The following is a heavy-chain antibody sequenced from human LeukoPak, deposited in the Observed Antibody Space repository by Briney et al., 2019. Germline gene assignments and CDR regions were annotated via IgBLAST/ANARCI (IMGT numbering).Heavy chain of an antibody. J-gene: IGHJ4*02. CDR2: ISAYNGNT. CDR3: ARKWDAVVTPGFDY. Sequence: ASVKVSCTASGYTFTSYGISWVRQAPGQGLEWMGWISAYNGNTNYAQKLQGRVTMTTDTSTSTAYMELRSLRSDDTAVYYCARKWDAVVTPGFDYWGQGTLVTVSS. CDR1: GYTFTSYG. V-gene: IGHV1-18*01. D-gene: IGHD4-23*01.